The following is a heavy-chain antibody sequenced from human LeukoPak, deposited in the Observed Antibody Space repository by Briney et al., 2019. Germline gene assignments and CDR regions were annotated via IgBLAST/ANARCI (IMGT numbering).Heavy chain of an antibody. CDR3: ASLGSSSWWTY. CDR2: ISGGGSTI. Sequence: GGSLRLSCAASGFTFDDYGMSWVRQAPGKGLEWVSYISGGGSTIYYADSVKGRFTISRDNAKNSLYLQMNSLRAEDTAVYYCASLGSSSWWTYWGQGTLVTVSS. J-gene: IGHJ4*02. D-gene: IGHD6-13*01. V-gene: IGHV3-48*03. CDR1: GFTFDDYG.